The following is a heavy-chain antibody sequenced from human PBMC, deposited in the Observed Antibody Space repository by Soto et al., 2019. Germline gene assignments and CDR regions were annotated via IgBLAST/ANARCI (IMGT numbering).Heavy chain of an antibody. D-gene: IGHD4-17*01. CDR2: IIPIFGTA. J-gene: IGHJ6*02. V-gene: IGHV1-69*13. Sequence: SVKVSCKASGGTFSSYAISWVRQAPGQGLEWMGGIIPIFGTANYAQKFQGRVTITADDSTSTAYMELSSLRSEDTAVYYCARFLFSATVITGYYNGMDVWGQGTTVTVSS. CDR3: ARFLFSATVITGYYNGMDV. CDR1: GGTFSSYA.